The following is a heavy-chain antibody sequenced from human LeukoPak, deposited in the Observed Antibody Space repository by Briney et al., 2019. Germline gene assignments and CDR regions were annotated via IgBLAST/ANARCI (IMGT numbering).Heavy chain of an antibody. V-gene: IGHV1-2*02. D-gene: IGHD6-19*01. CDR1: GYTFTGYY. J-gene: IGHJ5*02. CDR3: ARDAVAGWFDP. Sequence: ASVTVSFKASGYTFTGYYMHWVRQAPGQGLEWMGWINPNSGGTNYAQKFQGRVTMTRDTSISTAYMELSRLRSDDTAVYYCARDAVAGWFDPWGQGTLVTVSS. CDR2: INPNSGGT.